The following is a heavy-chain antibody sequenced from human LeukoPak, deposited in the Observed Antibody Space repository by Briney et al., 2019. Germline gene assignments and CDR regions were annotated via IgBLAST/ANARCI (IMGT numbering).Heavy chain of an antibody. J-gene: IGHJ4*02. CDR3: AKTPKIRGVSNFDY. D-gene: IGHD3-10*01. Sequence: GGSLRLSCAAYGFTFSSYAMSWVRQAPGKGLGWVSGISGSGGSTYYADSVKGRFTISRDNSKNTVYLQMNSLRTEDTAVYYCAKTPKIRGVSNFDYWGQGTLVTVSS. CDR1: GFTFSSYA. V-gene: IGHV3-23*01. CDR2: ISGSGGST.